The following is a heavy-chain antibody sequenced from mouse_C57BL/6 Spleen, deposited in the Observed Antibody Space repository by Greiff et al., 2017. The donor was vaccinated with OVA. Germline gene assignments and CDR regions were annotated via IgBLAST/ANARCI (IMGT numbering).Heavy chain of an antibody. Sequence: VQLQQSGAELVRPGTSVKLSCKASGYAFTNYLIEWVKQRPGQGLEWIGVINPGSGGTNYNEKFKGKATLTADKSSSTAYMQLSSLTSEDSAVYFCARSGYYGSSPWFAYWGQGTLVTVSA. CDR2: INPGSGGT. J-gene: IGHJ3*01. V-gene: IGHV1-54*01. D-gene: IGHD1-1*01. CDR1: GYAFTNYL. CDR3: ARSGYYGSSPWFAY.